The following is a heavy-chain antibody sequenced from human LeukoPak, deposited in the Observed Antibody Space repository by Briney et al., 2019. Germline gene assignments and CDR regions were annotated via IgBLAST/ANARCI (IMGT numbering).Heavy chain of an antibody. Sequence: TGGSLILSCAASGFTFNNYAMNWVRQAPGKGLEWVSSISGSGSTTSYADSVKGRFTISRDNSKNTLSLQMNSLRVDDTAVYYCAKGYSSSYLRNAFDIWSQGTMVTVSS. V-gene: IGHV3-23*01. D-gene: IGHD2-15*01. CDR2: ISGSGSTT. CDR3: AKGYSSSYLRNAFDI. J-gene: IGHJ3*02. CDR1: GFTFNNYA.